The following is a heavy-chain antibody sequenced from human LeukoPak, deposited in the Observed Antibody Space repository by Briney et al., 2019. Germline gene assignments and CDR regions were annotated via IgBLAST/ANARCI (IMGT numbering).Heavy chain of an antibody. Sequence: ESGPTLVNPTQTLTLTCTFSGFSLSTSGVGVGWIRQPPGKALEWLALIYWDDDKRYSPSLKSRLTITKDTSKNQVVLTMTNMDPVDTATYYCAHRDGYSSSWPQTFDYWGQGTLVTVSS. CDR2: IYWDDDK. J-gene: IGHJ4*02. D-gene: IGHD6-13*01. CDR1: GFSLSTSGVG. CDR3: AHRDGYSSSWPQTFDY. V-gene: IGHV2-5*02.